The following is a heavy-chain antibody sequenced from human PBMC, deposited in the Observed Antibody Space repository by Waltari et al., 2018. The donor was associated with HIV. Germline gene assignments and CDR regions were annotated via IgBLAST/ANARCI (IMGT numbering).Heavy chain of an antibody. J-gene: IGHJ4*02. CDR1: GSSFSSEA. Sequence: QVQLVESGGGVVQPGRSLRLSCAPSGSSFSSEAMHWVRQAPGKGLEWVAAISYDGRNKFYADSVKGRFTISRDNSKNTVYVEMSSLSPEDTAVYFCARDAAPPEYWGQGTLVTVSS. CDR2: ISYDGRNK. V-gene: IGHV3-30*14. CDR3: ARDAAPPEY.